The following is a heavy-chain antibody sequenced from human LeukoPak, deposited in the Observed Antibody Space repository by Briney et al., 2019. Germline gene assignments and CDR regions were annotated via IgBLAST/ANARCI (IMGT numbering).Heavy chain of an antibody. J-gene: IGHJ6*02. CDR3: ARRRIVGAYYYYYYGMDV. V-gene: IGHV3-9*01. CDR1: GFTFDDYA. Sequence: GGSLRLSCAASGFTFDDYAMHWVRQAPGKGLEWVSGISWNSGSIGYADSVKGRFTISRDNAKNSLYLQMNSLRAEDTAVYYCARRRIVGAYYYYYYGMDVWGQGTTVTVSS. D-gene: IGHD1-26*01. CDR2: ISWNSGSI.